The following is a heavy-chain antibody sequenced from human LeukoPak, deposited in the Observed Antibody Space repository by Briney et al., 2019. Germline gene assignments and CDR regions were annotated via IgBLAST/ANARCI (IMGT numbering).Heavy chain of an antibody. CDR2: ISNNGGYT. Sequence: GESLRLSCAASGFTFSSSAMSWVRQAPGKGLEWVSAISNNGGYTYYADSVQGRFTISRDNSKSTLCLQMNSLRAEDTAVYYCAKQLGYCSDGSCYFPYWGQGTLVTASS. J-gene: IGHJ4*02. V-gene: IGHV3-23*01. CDR1: GFTFSSSA. D-gene: IGHD2-15*01. CDR3: AKQLGYCSDGSCYFPY.